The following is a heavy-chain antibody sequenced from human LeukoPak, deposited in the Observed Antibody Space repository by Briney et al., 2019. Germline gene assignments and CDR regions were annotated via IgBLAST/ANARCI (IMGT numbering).Heavy chain of an antibody. V-gene: IGHV5-51*01. J-gene: IGHJ4*02. Sequence: KVSCKASGYTFTSYGISWVRQAPGQGLEWMGIIYPGDSDTRYSPSFQGQVTISVDKSISTAYLQWSSLKASDTAMYYCARGLTYGSGSNFDYWGQGSLVTVSS. D-gene: IGHD3-10*01. CDR1: GYTFTSYG. CDR3: ARGLTYGSGSNFDY. CDR2: IYPGDSDT.